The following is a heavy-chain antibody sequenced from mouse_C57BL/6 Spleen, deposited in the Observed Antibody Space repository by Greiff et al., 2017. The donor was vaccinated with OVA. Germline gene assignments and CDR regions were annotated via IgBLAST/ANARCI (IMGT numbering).Heavy chain of an antibody. V-gene: IGHV1-64*01. D-gene: IGHD3-2*02. CDR1: GYTFTSYW. Sequence: VQLQQSGAELVKPGASVKLSCKASGYTFTSYWMHWVKQRPGQGLEWIGMIHPNSGSTNYNEKFKSKATLTVDKSSSTAYMQLSSLTSEDSAVYYCAREAAQGRFDYWGQGTTLTVSS. J-gene: IGHJ2*01. CDR3: AREAAQGRFDY. CDR2: IHPNSGST.